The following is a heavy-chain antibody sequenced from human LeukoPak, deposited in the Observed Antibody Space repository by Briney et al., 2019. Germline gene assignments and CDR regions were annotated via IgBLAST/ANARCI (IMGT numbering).Heavy chain of an antibody. CDR3: ARISHRGTTTNY. V-gene: IGHV3-30-3*01. D-gene: IGHD1-7*01. J-gene: IGHJ4*02. CDR2: ISYDGSNK. CDR1: GFTFSSYA. Sequence: PGGSLRLSCAASGFTFSSYAMHWVRQAPGKGLEWVAVISYDGSNKYYADSVKGRSTISRDNSKNTLYVQMNSLRAEDTAVYYCARISHRGTTTNYWGQGTLVTVSS.